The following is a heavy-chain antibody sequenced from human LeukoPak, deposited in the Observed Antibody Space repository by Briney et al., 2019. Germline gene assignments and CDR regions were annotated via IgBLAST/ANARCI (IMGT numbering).Heavy chain of an antibody. D-gene: IGHD6-13*01. CDR2: INSDGSST. J-gene: IGHJ4*02. V-gene: IGHV3-74*01. Sequence: PGGSLRLSCAASGFTFGSYWMHWVRQAPGKGLVWVSRINSDGSSTSYADSVKGRFTISRDNAKNTLYLQMNSLRAEDTAVYYCARAARGAAAGTVEFDYWGQGTLVTVSS. CDR3: ARAARGAAAGTVEFDY. CDR1: GFTFGSYW.